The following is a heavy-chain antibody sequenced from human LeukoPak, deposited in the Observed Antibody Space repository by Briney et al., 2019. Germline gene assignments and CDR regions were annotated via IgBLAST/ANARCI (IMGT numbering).Heavy chain of an antibody. CDR2: ISGNGRST. D-gene: IGHD3-3*01. Sequence: GGTLRLSCAASGFTFSSYGMSWVRQAPGKGLDWVSVISGNGRSTYYADSVKGRFTISRDNSKNTLYLQMNSLRAEDTAVYYCAGGARYDFWSGSLDSWGQGTLVTLSS. V-gene: IGHV3-23*01. CDR3: AGGARYDFWSGSLDS. J-gene: IGHJ4*02. CDR1: GFTFSSYG.